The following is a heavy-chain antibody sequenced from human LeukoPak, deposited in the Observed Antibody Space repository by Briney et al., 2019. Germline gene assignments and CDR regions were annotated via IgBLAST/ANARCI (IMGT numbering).Heavy chain of an antibody. CDR1: VYTFTGYY. V-gene: IGHV1-2*02. D-gene: IGHD4-23*01. Sequence: GASVKVSCKASVYTFTGYYMHWVRQAPGQGLEWMGWINPNSGGTNYAQKFQGRVTMTRDTSITTAYMELSRLSSDDMAVYYCARHPGKVTNDWYFDLWGRGTLVTVSS. J-gene: IGHJ2*01. CDR2: INPNSGGT. CDR3: ARHPGKVTNDWYFDL.